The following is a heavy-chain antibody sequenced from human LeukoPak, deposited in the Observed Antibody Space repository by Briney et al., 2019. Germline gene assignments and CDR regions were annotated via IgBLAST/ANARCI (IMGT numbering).Heavy chain of an antibody. V-gene: IGHV3-48*03. J-gene: IGHJ4*02. CDR2: ISNIGGDI. D-gene: IGHD4-17*01. CDR1: GFTFSSHE. CDR3: ARTLTTTYS. Sequence: GSLRLSCAASGFTFSSHEMNGVRQAPGKGLEWLSYISNIGGDINYADSVKGRFTISRANAKSSLYLQMTRLRVEDTAVYYCARTLTTTYSWGQGTLVTVSS.